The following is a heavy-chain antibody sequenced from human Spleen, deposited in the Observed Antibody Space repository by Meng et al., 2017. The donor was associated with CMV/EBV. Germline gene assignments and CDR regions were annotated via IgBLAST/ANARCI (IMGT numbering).Heavy chain of an antibody. CDR2: ISAHNGNT. D-gene: IGHD3-9*01. Sequence: ASVKVSCKASGYTFTGYYMHWVRQAPGQGLEWMGWISAHNGNTNYAQKLQGRVTMTTDTSTSTAYMELRSLRSDDTAVYYCARRGSRDNYDILTGSYTTYYYYGMDVWGQGTTVTVSS. CDR3: ARRGSRDNYDILTGSYTTYYYYGMDV. J-gene: IGHJ6*02. CDR1: GYTFTGYY. V-gene: IGHV1-18*04.